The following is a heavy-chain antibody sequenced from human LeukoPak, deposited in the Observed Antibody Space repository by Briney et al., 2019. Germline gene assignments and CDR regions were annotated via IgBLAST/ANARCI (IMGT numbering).Heavy chain of an antibody. V-gene: IGHV3-21*01. CDR2: ITSSSSYT. D-gene: IGHD6-13*01. J-gene: IGHJ4*02. CDR1: GFTFSSYN. Sequence: PGGSLRLSCAASGFTFSSYNMNWVRQAPGKGLEWVSSITSSSSYTFYADSVKGRFTISRDNAKNSLYLQMNSLRAEDTAVYYCARVGPQQLLGFLGYWGQGTLVTVSS. CDR3: ARVGPQQLLGFLGY.